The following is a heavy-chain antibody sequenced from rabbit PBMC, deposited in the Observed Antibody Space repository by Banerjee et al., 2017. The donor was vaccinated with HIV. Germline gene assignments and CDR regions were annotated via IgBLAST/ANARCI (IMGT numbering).Heavy chain of an antibody. D-gene: IGHD1-1*01. CDR2: IYTSSGST. V-gene: IGHV1S43*01. CDR1: GFSFSSSYY. Sequence: QEQLVESGGGLVQPEGSLTLTCTASGFSFSSSYYMCWVRQAPGKGLELIACIYTSSGSTWYASWVNGRFTISRSTSLNTVDLKMTSLTAADTATYFCARTDYASSSGYYILGSYYFNLWGQGTLVTVS. J-gene: IGHJ4*01. CDR3: ARTDYASSSGYYILGSYYFNL.